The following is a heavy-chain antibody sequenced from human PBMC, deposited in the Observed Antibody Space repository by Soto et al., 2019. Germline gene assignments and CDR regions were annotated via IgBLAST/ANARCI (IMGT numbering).Heavy chain of an antibody. CDR2: INPNSGGT. CDR1: GYTFTGYY. J-gene: IGHJ4*02. V-gene: IGHV1-2*02. CDR3: AIGGRGVRGVPDFGV. D-gene: IGHD3-10*01. Sequence: QVQLVQSGAEVKKPGASVKVSCKASGYTFTGYYMHWVRQAPGQGLEWMGWINPNSGGTNYAQKFQGRVTMTRDTAISTAYIELSRVGSERTAVYYCAIGGRGVRGVPDFGVWGKGTLVTVSS.